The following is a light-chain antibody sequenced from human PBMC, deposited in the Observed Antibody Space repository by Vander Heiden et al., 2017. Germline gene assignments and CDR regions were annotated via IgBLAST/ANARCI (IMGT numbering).Light chain of an antibody. Sequence: SYELTQPPSACVSPGQTASITCSGDKLGDKYACWYQQKPGKSPVLVIYKDSKRPSGIPERFSGSNSGNTATLTISGTQAMDEADYYCQAWDSSTVVFGGGTKLTVL. V-gene: IGLV3-1*01. CDR3: QAWDSSTVV. CDR1: KLGDKY. J-gene: IGLJ2*01. CDR2: KDS.